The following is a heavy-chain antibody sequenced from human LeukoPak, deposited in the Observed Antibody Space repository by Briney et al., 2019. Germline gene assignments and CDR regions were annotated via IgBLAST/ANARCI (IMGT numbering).Heavy chain of an antibody. D-gene: IGHD1-26*01. CDR3: ARAPLNSGSHGDY. Sequence: PGRSLRLSCAASGFTFSSYAMHWVRQAPGKGLEWVAVISYDGSNKYYADSVKGRFTISRDNSKNTLYLQMNSLRAEDTAVYYCARAPLNSGSHGDYWGQGTLVTVSS. CDR1: GFTFSSYA. V-gene: IGHV3-30-3*01. J-gene: IGHJ4*02. CDR2: ISYDGSNK.